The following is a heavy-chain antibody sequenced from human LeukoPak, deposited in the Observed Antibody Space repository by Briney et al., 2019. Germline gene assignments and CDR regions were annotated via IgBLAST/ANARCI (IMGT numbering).Heavy chain of an antibody. CDR2: MSYDGSKQ. CDR3: AELGITMIGGV. D-gene: IGHD3-10*02. J-gene: IGHJ6*04. V-gene: IGHV3-30*18. CDR1: GFTFSSYG. Sequence: GGSLRLSCAASGFTFSSYGMHWVRQAPGKGLEWVAVMSYDGSKQYYADSVKGRFTISRDNPKNTLYLQMNSLRTEDAAVYYCAELGITMIGGVWGKGTTVTISS.